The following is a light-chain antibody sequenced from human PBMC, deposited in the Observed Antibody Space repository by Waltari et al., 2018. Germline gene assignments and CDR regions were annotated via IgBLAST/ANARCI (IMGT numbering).Light chain of an antibody. CDR3: QQYNNWPLT. V-gene: IGKV3-15*01. CDR2: GAS. Sequence: EIVMTQSPAPLSVSPGARATLTCRASQSIGSDLAWHKQTPGQDPRLLIYGASTRATGSPASFSGSGSGTEFTLTISSLQSEDIAVYYCQQYNNWPLTFGGGAKVEIK. CDR1: QSIGSD. J-gene: IGKJ4*01.